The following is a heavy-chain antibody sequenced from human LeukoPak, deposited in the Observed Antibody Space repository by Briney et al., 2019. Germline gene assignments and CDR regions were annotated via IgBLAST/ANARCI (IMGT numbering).Heavy chain of an antibody. CDR1: GFTFSDYW. D-gene: IGHD2-2*01. Sequence: GGSLRLSCAASGFTFSDYWMHWVRQAPGKGLMWVSRTNKEGTGTTYADPVRGRFTISRDNAKNTLLLQVNSLRAEDTGVYYCAREMGSSSYVLDVWGQGTMVTVSS. CDR2: TNKEGTGT. J-gene: IGHJ3*01. CDR3: AREMGSSSYVLDV. V-gene: IGHV3-74*01.